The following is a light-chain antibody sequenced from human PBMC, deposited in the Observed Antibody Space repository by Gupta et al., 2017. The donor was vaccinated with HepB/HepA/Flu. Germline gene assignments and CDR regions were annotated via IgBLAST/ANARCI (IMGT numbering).Light chain of an antibody. CDR1: SNDIGHYKF. CDR3: SSLAASKNSVV. J-gene: IGLJ2*01. Sequence: QSALTQPPSASGSPGPSVTISCSGSSNDIGHYKFVSWYQHHPGKAPRLIIFEVSERRSGVPDRFSGSKSGTTASVTITGLQAEDEADYYCSSLAASKNSVVFGGGTKLTVL. CDR2: EVS. V-gene: IGLV2-8*01.